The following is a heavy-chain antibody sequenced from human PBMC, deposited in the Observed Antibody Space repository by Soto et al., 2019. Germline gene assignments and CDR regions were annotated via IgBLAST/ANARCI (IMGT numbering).Heavy chain of an antibody. J-gene: IGHJ4*02. CDR1: GGSVSSGSYY. V-gene: IGHV4-61*01. Sequence: QVQLQESGPGLVKPSETLSLTCTVSGGSVSSGSYYWSWIRQPPGKGLEWIGYIYYSGSTNYNPSLKSRVTISVDTSKNQFSLKLSSVTAADTAVYYCARGYCYGTGFDYWGQGTLVTVSS. CDR2: IYYSGST. D-gene: IGHD5-18*01. CDR3: ARGYCYGTGFDY.